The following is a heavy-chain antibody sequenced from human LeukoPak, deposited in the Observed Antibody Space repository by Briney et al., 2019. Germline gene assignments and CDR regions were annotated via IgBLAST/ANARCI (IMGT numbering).Heavy chain of an antibody. D-gene: IGHD3-10*01. CDR1: GFTFSDYY. CDR2: IRSRDTTI. J-gene: IGHJ4*02. V-gene: IGHV3-11*01. CDR3: ARDRNYYGSGSYYMDY. Sequence: GGSLRLSCAASGFTFSDYYMSWIRQAPGKGLEWVSYIRSRDTTIYYADSVKGRFTISRDNAKNSLYLQMNSLRAEGTAVYYCARDRNYYGSGSYYMDYWGQGTLVTVSS.